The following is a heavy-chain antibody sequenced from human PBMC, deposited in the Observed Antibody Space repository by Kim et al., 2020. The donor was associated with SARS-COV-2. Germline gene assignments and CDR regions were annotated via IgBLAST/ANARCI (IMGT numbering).Heavy chain of an antibody. CDR1: GGSISSYY. V-gene: IGHV4-59*01. D-gene: IGHD6-13*01. CDR2: IYYSGST. Sequence: SETLSLTCTVSGGSISSYYWSWIRQPPGKGLEWIGYIYYSGSTNYNPSLKSRVTISVDTSKNQFSLKLSSVTAADTAVYYCARERSIAAAEYWFDPWGQGTLVTVSS. CDR3: ARERSIAAAEYWFDP. J-gene: IGHJ5*02.